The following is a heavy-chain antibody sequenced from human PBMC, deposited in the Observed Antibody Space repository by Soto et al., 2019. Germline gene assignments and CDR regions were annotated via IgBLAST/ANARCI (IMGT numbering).Heavy chain of an antibody. V-gene: IGHV5-51*01. CDR1: GYSFSSYW. D-gene: IGHD1-26*01. J-gene: IGHJ4*02. Sequence: PGESLKISCKGSGYSFSSYWIGWVRQMPGKGPEWMGIIYPGDSDTRYSPSFQGQVTISADKSISTAYLQWSSLKAADTAVYYCTRQWVDFRLTNYWGPGTLVTVSS. CDR3: TRQWVDFRLTNY. CDR2: IYPGDSDT.